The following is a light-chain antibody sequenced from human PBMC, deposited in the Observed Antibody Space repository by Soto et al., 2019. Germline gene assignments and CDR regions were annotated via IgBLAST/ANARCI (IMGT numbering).Light chain of an antibody. CDR1: SSDVGAYNS. J-gene: IGLJ1*01. CDR3: SSYVGINMGV. Sequence: QSALTQPPSASGSPGQSVTISCTGTSSDVGAYNSVSWYQQHPGKAPQLMIYEVSKRPSGVPDRFSGSKSGNTASLTVSGLQTEDEADYYCSSYVGINMGVFGPGTKVTVL. V-gene: IGLV2-8*01. CDR2: EVS.